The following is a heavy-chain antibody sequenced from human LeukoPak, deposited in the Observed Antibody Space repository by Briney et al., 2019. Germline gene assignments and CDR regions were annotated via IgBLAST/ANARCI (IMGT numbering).Heavy chain of an antibody. Sequence: GGSLRLSCAASGFTVSSNYMSWVRQAPGKGLEWVSVIYSGGSTYYAGSVKGRFTISRDNSKNTLYLPMNSPRAEDTAVYYCARILDSAWGELGYWGQGTLVTVSS. J-gene: IGHJ4*02. CDR1: GFTVSSNY. D-gene: IGHD6-19*01. CDR3: ARILDSAWGELGY. CDR2: IYSGGST. V-gene: IGHV3-53*05.